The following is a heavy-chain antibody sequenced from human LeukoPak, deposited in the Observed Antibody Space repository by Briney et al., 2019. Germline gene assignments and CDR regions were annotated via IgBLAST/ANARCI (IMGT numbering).Heavy chain of an antibody. CDR3: ARGGLTGDTLFDY. V-gene: IGHV3-21*04. CDR1: GFTFTTYS. D-gene: IGHD7-27*01. Sequence: GGSLRLSCAASGFTFTTYSMNWVRQAPGMEPEWVSAVSSSSDYIYYADSVKGRFTISRDNAKNSLYLQMNSLRAEDTAVYYCARGGLTGDTLFDYWGQGTLVTVSS. J-gene: IGHJ4*02. CDR2: VSSSSDYI.